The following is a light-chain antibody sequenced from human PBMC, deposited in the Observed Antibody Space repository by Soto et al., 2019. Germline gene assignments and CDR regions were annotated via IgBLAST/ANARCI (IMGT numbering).Light chain of an antibody. Sequence: QSVLTQPPSASGSPGQSVTISCTGTSSDVGGYNYVSWYQQHPGKAPKLMIYEVSKRPSGVPDRFSGSMSGNTASLTVSGLQAEDEADYYCSSYAGSIRYVFGTGTKVTVL. CDR3: SSYAGSIRYV. V-gene: IGLV2-8*01. CDR1: SSDVGGYNY. CDR2: EVS. J-gene: IGLJ1*01.